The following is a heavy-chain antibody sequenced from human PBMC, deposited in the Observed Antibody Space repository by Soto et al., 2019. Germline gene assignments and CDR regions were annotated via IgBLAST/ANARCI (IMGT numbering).Heavy chain of an antibody. CDR1: GDTFSSYA. V-gene: IGHV1-69*01. D-gene: IGHD4-17*01. J-gene: IGHJ4*02. CDR3: ARGNSDGDFLRH. Sequence: QVQLVQSGAEVKKPGSSVKVSCKASGDTFSSYAFTWVRQAPGQGLEWMGGIVPIFDTVNFAQKFQGRITITADESTSTAFMEQNSLRSEDTAVYYCARGNSDGDFLRHCGQGTLLIVSS. CDR2: IVPIFDTV.